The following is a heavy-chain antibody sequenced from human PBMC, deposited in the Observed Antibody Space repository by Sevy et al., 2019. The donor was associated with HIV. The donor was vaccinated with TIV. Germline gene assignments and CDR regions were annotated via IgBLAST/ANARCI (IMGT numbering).Heavy chain of an antibody. D-gene: IGHD3-3*01. J-gene: IGHJ5*02. V-gene: IGHV3-7*04. CDR1: GFTFSSYW. CDR2: IKQDGSDK. CDR3: ARGGAAIS. Sequence: GGSLRISCAASGFTFSSYWMSWVRQAPGKGLEWVANIKQDGSDKYYVDSVKGRFTISRDNGKNSLYLQMNSLRVEDTAVYYCARGGAAISWGLGTLVTVSS.